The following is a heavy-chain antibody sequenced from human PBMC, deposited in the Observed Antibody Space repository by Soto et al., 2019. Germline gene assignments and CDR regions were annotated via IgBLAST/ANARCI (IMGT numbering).Heavy chain of an antibody. J-gene: IGHJ6*04. CDR3: ASGSSSWLNYYYYYGVPLDV. CDR2: ISAYNGNT. Sequence: RASVKVSCKASGYTFTSYGISWVRQAPGQGLEWMGWISAYNGNTNYAQKLQGRVTMTTDTSTSTAYMELRSLRSDDTAVYYCASGSSSWLNYYYYYGVPLDVWGKGTTVTVSS. CDR1: GYTFTSYG. V-gene: IGHV1-18*01. D-gene: IGHD6-13*01.